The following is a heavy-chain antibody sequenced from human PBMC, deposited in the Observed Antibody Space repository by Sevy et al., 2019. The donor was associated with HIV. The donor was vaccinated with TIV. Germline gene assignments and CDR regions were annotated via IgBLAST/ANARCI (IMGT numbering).Heavy chain of an antibody. Sequence: GGCLRLSCSASGFTFSSYAMHWVRQAPGKGLEYVSAISSNGGSTYYADSVKGRFTISRDNSKNTLYLQMSSLRAEDTTVYYCVKDGVVSAPLNPSFDYWGQGTLVTVSS. CDR3: VKDGVVSAPLNPSFDY. CDR2: ISSNGGST. CDR1: GFTFSSYA. J-gene: IGHJ4*02. V-gene: IGHV3-64D*06. D-gene: IGHD2-2*01.